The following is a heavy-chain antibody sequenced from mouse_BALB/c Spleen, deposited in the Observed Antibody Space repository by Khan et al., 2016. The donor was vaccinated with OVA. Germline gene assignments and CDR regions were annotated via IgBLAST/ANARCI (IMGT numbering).Heavy chain of an antibody. CDR2: IWAGGST. CDR1: GFSLTTYG. Sequence: QVQLKESGPGLVAPSQSLSITCTVSGFSLTTYGVNWVRHPPGKGLEWLGVIWAGGSTNYNSALMSRLSISKDNSKSQVFLSMNSLQTDDSAVYYCATISYGKGYYAMDYWGQGTSVTVSS. D-gene: IGHD2-1*01. J-gene: IGHJ4*01. CDR3: ATISYGKGYYAMDY. V-gene: IGHV2-9*02.